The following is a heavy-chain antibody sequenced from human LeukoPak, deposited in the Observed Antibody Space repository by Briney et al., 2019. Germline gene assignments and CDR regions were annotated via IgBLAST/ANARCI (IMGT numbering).Heavy chain of an antibody. V-gene: IGHV4-39*01. J-gene: IGHJ5*02. CDR3: ARRTVDTSLVTWFDP. Sequence: PSGTLSLAGTASGGSIVRNYLGGGTLKTPGKGREGRGSIYYSGITYYNTSLKSRVPMAVDTSKNQISLHLSSVTAADTAVYYCARRTVDTSLVTWFDPWGQGTLVVVSS. CDR1: GGSIVRNYL. CDR2: IYYSGIT. D-gene: IGHD5-18*01.